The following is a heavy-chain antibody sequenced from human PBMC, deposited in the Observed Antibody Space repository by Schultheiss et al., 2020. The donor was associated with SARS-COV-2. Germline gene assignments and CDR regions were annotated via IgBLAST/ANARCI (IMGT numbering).Heavy chain of an antibody. CDR1: GGTFSSYA. V-gene: IGHV1-69*13. D-gene: IGHD3-3*01. CDR2: IIPIFGTA. Sequence: SVKVSCKASGGTFSSYAISWVRQAPGQGLEWMGGIIPIFGTANYAQKFQGRVTITADESTSTAYMELSSLRSEDTAVYYCARDRYDFWSGYVSYWYFDLWGRGTLVTDSS. CDR3: ARDRYDFWSGYVSYWYFDL. J-gene: IGHJ2*01.